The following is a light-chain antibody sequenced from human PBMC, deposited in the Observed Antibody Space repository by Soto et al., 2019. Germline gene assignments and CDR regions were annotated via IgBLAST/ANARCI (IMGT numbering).Light chain of an antibody. CDR3: QQYYSYPRT. V-gene: IGKV1-8*01. Sequence: IQMTQSPSSLSASVGDRVTITCRASQDISHYLAWYQQKPGKAPKLLIYAASTLQSGVPSRFSGSGSGTDFTLTISCLQSEDFATYYCQQYYSYPRTFGQGTRLEIK. CDR1: QDISHY. J-gene: IGKJ5*01. CDR2: AAS.